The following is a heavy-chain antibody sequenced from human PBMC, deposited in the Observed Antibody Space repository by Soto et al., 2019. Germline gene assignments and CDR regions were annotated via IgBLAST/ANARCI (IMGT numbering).Heavy chain of an antibody. J-gene: IGHJ6*02. CDR2: ISYDGGNK. CDR1: GFIFSSYA. CDR3: ARDKNWNGRDYFGMDV. V-gene: IGHV3-30-3*01. D-gene: IGHD1-1*01. Sequence: QVQLVESGGGVVQPGRSLRLSCAASGFIFSSYAMHWVRQAPGNGLEWGAVISYDGGNKYYADSVKGRFSISSDNSKNTLYLKMNSLIASDTAVYYCARDKNWNGRDYFGMDVWGQGPTVTVS.